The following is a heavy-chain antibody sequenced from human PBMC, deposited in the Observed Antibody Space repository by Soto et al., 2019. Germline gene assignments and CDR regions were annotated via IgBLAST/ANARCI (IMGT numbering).Heavy chain of an antibody. CDR2: NYHTGTS. Sequence: QLQLQESGPGLVKPSETLSLTCTVSGGSITSHNFYWGWIRQPPGRGLEWIASNYHTGTSYYSPSLRGRVTISVDTSKSQFSLKLDSVTAADTAVYYCVRRWSVYYFDFWGQGTLVTVSS. J-gene: IGHJ4*02. V-gene: IGHV4-39*01. CDR3: VRRWSVYYFDF. D-gene: IGHD3-3*01. CDR1: GGSITSHNFY.